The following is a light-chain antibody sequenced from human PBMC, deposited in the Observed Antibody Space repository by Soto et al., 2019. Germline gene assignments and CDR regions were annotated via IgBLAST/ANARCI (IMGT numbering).Light chain of an antibody. Sequence: DIVMTQSPDSLAVSLGERATINGTSSQSVLYSSNNKNYLAWYQQKPGQPPKLLIYWASTRESGVPDRFSGSGSGTDFTLTISSLQAEDVAVYYCQQYYSTSIFTFGPGTKVDIK. CDR2: WAS. V-gene: IGKV4-1*01. CDR3: QQYYSTSIFT. J-gene: IGKJ3*01. CDR1: QSVLYSSNNKNY.